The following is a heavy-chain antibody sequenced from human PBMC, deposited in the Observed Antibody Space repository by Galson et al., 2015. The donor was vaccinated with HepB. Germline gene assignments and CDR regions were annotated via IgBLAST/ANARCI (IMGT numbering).Heavy chain of an antibody. Sequence: SLRLSCAASGFTFGDYAMSWVRQAPGKGLEWVGFIRSEAYGGTTEYAASVKGRFTISRDDSKSIAYLQMNSLKTEDTAVYYCTRPYYYDSSGYSQLRYFHHWGQGTLVTVSS. D-gene: IGHD3-22*01. CDR1: GFTFGDYA. CDR3: TRPYYYDSSGYSQLRYFHH. V-gene: IGHV3-49*04. CDR2: IRSEAYGGTT. J-gene: IGHJ1*01.